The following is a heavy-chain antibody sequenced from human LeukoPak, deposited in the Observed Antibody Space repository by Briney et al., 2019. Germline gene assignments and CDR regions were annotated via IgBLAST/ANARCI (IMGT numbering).Heavy chain of an antibody. D-gene: IGHD6-13*01. J-gene: IGHJ3*02. CDR1: GYTLTSYY. Sequence: GASVKVSCKASGYTLTSYYMHWVRQAPGQGLEWMGIINPTVGDTIYAQKFQGRVTMTRDMSTSTVYMELSSLRSDDTAVYYCARYGFSISWEGGWHAFDIWGQGTMVTVSS. CDR2: INPTVGDT. CDR3: ARYGFSISWEGGWHAFDI. V-gene: IGHV1-46*01.